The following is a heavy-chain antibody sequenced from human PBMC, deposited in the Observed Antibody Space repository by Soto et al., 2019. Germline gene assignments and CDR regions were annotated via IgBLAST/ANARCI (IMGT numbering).Heavy chain of an antibody. CDR1: GDTFNFYS. V-gene: IGHV1-69*02. Sequence: QVQLVQSGAAVKRPGSSVKVSCTASGDTFNFYSINWVRQAPGLGLEWMGRVNPIVSMSNYAQKFQDRVTMTADKSTSTAYMELSMPRSDDRAIYYCGSSYGSGYRAFDYWGQGALVTVS. D-gene: IGHD3-10*01. J-gene: IGHJ4*02. CDR2: VNPIVSMS. CDR3: GSSYGSGYRAFDY.